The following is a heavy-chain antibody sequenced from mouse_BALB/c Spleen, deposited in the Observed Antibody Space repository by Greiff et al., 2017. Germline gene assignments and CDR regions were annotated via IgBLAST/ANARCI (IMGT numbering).Heavy chain of an antibody. CDR1: GFNIKDTY. Sequence: EVQLQQSGAELVKPGASVKLSCTASGFNIKDTYMHWVKQRPEQGLEWIGRIDPANGNTKYDPKFQGKATITADTSSNTAYLQLSILTSEDTAVYYCAREALYYYGSSYVDYWGQGTTLTVSS. D-gene: IGHD1-1*01. CDR3: AREALYYYGSSYVDY. J-gene: IGHJ2*01. CDR2: IDPANGNT. V-gene: IGHV14-3*02.